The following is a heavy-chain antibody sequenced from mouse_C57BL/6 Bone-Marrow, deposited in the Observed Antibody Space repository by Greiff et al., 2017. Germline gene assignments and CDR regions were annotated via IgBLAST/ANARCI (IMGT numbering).Heavy chain of an antibody. CDR2: LDPSDSYT. V-gene: IGHV1-69*01. CDR1: GYTFTSYW. CDR3: ARDGYGSSYAVFDY. D-gene: IGHD1-1*01. J-gene: IGHJ2*01. Sequence: QVQLQQPGAELVMPGASVKLSCKASGYTFTSYWMHWVKQRPGQGLEWIGELDPSDSYTNYNQQFKGKSTLTVDKSSSTAYMQLSSLTSEDSAVYYCARDGYGSSYAVFDYWGQGTTLTVSS.